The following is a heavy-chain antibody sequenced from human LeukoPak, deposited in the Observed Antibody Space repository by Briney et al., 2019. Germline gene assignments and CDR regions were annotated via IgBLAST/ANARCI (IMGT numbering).Heavy chain of an antibody. J-gene: IGHJ4*02. CDR1: EFAFGSEA. D-gene: IGHD3-10*01. CDR3: AKDRLITMVRGDSYYFDY. CDR2: ISPGGGTT. Sequence: GGSLRLSCAVSEFAFGSEAMSWVRQSPARGLEWVASISPGGGTTYYADSVKGRFTISRDNSKNTLYLQMNSLRAEDTAVYYCAKDRLITMVRGDSYYFDYWGQGTLVTVSS. V-gene: IGHV3-23*01.